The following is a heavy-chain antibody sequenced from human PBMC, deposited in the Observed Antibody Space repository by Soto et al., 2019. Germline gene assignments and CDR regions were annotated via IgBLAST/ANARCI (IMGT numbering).Heavy chain of an antibody. CDR3: ARGDYYDTSGYYYSH. Sequence: QVQLVESGGGVVQPGRSLRLSCAASGFTFSSYAMHWVRQAPGKGLEWVAVISYDGSNKYYADSVKGRFTISRDNSENTLYLQMNSLRAEDTAVYYCARGDYYDTSGYYYSHWGQGTLVTVSS. CDR1: GFTFSSYA. V-gene: IGHV3-30-3*01. CDR2: ISYDGSNK. J-gene: IGHJ4*02. D-gene: IGHD3-22*01.